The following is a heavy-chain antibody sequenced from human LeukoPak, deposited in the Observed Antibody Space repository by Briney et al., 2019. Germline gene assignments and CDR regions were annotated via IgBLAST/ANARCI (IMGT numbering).Heavy chain of an antibody. V-gene: IGHV3-48*04. J-gene: IGHJ4*02. Sequence: GGSLRLSCAASGFTFRTYSMNWVRQAPGKGLEWISYISSSSSTIYYADSVKGRFTISRDNAKNSLYLQMNSLRAEDTAVYYCARENAAGWGYSYGYGYWGQGTLVTVSS. D-gene: IGHD5-18*01. CDR1: GFTFRTYS. CDR3: ARENAAGWGYSYGYGY. CDR2: ISSSSSTI.